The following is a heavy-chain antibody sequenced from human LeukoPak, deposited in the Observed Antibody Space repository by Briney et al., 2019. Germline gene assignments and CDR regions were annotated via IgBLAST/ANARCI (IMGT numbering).Heavy chain of an antibody. D-gene: IGHD6-6*01. J-gene: IGHJ6*02. CDR3: AKDSRVGGGRSIAALVYYYGMDV. CDR1: GFTFSSYG. Sequence: PGRSLRLSCAASGFTFSSYGMHWVRQAPGKGLEWVAVISYDGSNKYYADSVKGRFAIFRDNSKNTLYLQMNSLRAEDTAVYYCAKDSRVGGGRSIAALVYYYGMDVWGQGTTVTVSS. V-gene: IGHV3-30*18. CDR2: ISYDGSNK.